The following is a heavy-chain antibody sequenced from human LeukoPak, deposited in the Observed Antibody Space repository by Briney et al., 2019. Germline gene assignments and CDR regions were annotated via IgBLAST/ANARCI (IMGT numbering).Heavy chain of an antibody. V-gene: IGHV5-51*01. Sequence: GESLKISCKGSGYSFTSYWIGWVRQMPGKGLEWMGIIYPGDSDTRYNPSFQGQVTNSADKSISTAYLQWSSLKASDTAMYYCARHGDGSGYAFDIWGQGTMVTVSS. CDR2: IYPGDSDT. J-gene: IGHJ3*02. D-gene: IGHD3-22*01. CDR3: ARHGDGSGYAFDI. CDR1: GYSFTSYW.